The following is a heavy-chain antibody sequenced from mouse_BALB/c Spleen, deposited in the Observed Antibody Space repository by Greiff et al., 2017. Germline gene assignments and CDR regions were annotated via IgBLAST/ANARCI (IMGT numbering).Heavy chain of an antibody. CDR3: ARLRITTVVGFDY. D-gene: IGHD1-1*01. J-gene: IGHJ2*01. CDR2: INPYNDGT. CDR1: GYTFTSYV. Sequence: EVQLQQSGPELVKPGASVKMSCKASGYTFTSYVMHWVKQKPGQGLEWIGYINPYNDGTKYNEKFKGKATLTSDKSSSTAYMELSSLTSEDSAVYYCARLRITTVVGFDYWGQGTTLTVSS. V-gene: IGHV1-14*01.